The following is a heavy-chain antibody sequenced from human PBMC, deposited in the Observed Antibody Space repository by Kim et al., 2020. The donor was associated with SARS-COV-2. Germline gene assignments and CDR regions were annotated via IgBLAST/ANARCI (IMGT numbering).Heavy chain of an antibody. CDR3: ARERLRFGELLPEYFQH. Sequence: SETLSLTCAVYGGSFSGYYWSWIRQPPGKGLEWIGEINHSGSTNYNPSLKSRVTISVDTSKNQFSLKLSSVTAADTAVYYCARERLRFGELLPEYFQHWGQGTLVTVSS. V-gene: IGHV4-34*01. J-gene: IGHJ1*01. D-gene: IGHD3-10*01. CDR2: INHSGST. CDR1: GGSFSGYY.